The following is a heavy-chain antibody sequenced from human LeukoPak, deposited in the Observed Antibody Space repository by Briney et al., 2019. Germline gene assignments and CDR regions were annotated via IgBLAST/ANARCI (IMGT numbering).Heavy chain of an antibody. CDR3: VRGPDTRYSGDS. CDR2: INSDGRST. J-gene: IGHJ4*02. CDR1: GFTFSRYW. V-gene: IGHV3-74*01. D-gene: IGHD3-16*02. Sequence: GSLRLSCVASGFTFSRYWMHWVRQAPGKGLVWVSRINSDGRSTNYADSVKGRFIISRDNAENTLYLQMNSLRVEDTAVYYCVRGPDTRYSGDSWGQGTLVTVSS.